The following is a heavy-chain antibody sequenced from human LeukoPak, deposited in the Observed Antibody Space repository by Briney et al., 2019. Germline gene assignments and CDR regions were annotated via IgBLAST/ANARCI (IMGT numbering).Heavy chain of an antibody. Sequence: GGSLRLSCAASGFTFSGSAMHWVRQASGKGLEWVGRIRSKANSYATAYAASVKGRFTISRDDSKNTAYLQMNSLKTEDTAVYYCTRDIDYYYGSGSYYNYYGMDIWAKGPRSPSP. CDR2: IRSKANSYAT. CDR3: TRDIDYYYGSGSYYNYYGMDI. D-gene: IGHD3-10*01. J-gene: IGHJ6*02. V-gene: IGHV3-73*01. CDR1: GFTFSGSA.